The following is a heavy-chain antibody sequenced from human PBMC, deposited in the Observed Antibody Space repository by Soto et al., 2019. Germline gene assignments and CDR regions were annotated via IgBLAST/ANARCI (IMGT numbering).Heavy chain of an antibody. CDR3: ARGHGGGPRSASDI. D-gene: IGHD2-21*01. CDR1: GYTFTSHY. CDR2: INPSGGTT. J-gene: IGHJ3*02. Sequence: QVQLVQSAAEVKKPGASVKVSCKASGYTFTSHYMHWVPQPPGQGVEWMGIINPSGGTTSYALKCEGRVTRTRDSCMSRVYMELSSLSSEDTAVYYCARGHGGGPRSASDICGQGAMVTVSS. V-gene: IGHV1-46*01.